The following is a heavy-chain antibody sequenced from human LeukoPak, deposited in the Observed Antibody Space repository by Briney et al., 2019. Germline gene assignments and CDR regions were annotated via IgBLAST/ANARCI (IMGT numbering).Heavy chain of an antibody. J-gene: IGHJ5*02. CDR1: GYSFTSYW. CDR3: ARQTVATGSYWFDP. Sequence: GESLKIACKVSGYSFTSYWIGWVRPMPGKGLEWMGIIYPGDSDTRYSPSSQGQVTISADRSISTAYLHWSSLKASDTAMYYCARQTVATGSYWFDPWGQGTLVIVSS. V-gene: IGHV5-51*01. D-gene: IGHD6-13*01. CDR2: IYPGDSDT.